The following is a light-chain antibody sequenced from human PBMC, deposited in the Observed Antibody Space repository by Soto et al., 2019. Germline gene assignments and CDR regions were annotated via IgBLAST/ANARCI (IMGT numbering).Light chain of an antibody. CDR1: QSVSSY. Sequence: DIVLTQSPATLSLSPGDRSTLSCRASQSVSSYLAWYQQKPGQAPRLLIYDASNRATGIPARFSSSGSGTDFTLTISRLEAEGFADYYCQQRSNWLFGPGTKVDIK. V-gene: IGKV3-11*01. J-gene: IGKJ3*01. CDR2: DAS. CDR3: QQRSNWL.